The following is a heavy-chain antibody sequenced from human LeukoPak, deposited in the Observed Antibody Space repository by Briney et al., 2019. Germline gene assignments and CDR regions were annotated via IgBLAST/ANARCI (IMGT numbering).Heavy chain of an antibody. V-gene: IGHV3-15*01. J-gene: IGHJ6*03. CDR1: GFTFSNAG. CDR2: IKTKSEGGTT. D-gene: IGHD3-10*01. CDR3: TTEFKELGSFFYFYYMDV. Sequence: GGSLRLSCTASGFTFSNAGMNWVRQAPGKGLEWVGRIKTKSEGGTTDYAAPTKGRFTISRDDSKNALFLQMDSLKSDDTAMYYCTTEFKELGSFFYFYYMDVWGTGTTVTISS.